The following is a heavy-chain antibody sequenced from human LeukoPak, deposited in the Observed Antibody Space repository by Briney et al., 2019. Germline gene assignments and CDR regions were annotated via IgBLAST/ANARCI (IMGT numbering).Heavy chain of an antibody. J-gene: IGHJ3*02. CDR3: ARDLAGPPQEAFDI. CDR1: GVTFSSYW. CDR2: IEEDGGEK. Sequence: GGSLRLSCAASGVTFSSYWMTWVRQAPGKGLEWVASIEEDGGEKHYVDSVTGRFTISRDNTKNSLYLQMNSLGADDTAVYYCARDLAGPPQEAFDIWGQGTMATVSS. V-gene: IGHV3-7*01.